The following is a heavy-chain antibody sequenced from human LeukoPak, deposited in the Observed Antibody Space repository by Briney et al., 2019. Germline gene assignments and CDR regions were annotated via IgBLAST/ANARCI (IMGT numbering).Heavy chain of an antibody. CDR3: ARDRYCSGGSCYFGHYYYYMDV. D-gene: IGHD2-15*01. CDR2: ISSSSSYI. CDR1: GFTFSSYS. V-gene: IGHV3-21*01. Sequence: PGGSLRLSCAASGFTFSSYSMNWVRQAPGKGLEWVSSISSSSSYIYYADSVKGRFTISSDNAKNSLYLQMNSLRAEDTAVYYCARDRYCSGGSCYFGHYYYYMDVWGKGTTVTVSS. J-gene: IGHJ6*03.